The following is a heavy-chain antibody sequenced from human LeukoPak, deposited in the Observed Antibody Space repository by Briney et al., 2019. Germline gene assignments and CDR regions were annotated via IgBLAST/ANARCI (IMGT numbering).Heavy chain of an antibody. V-gene: IGHV3-48*03. CDR2: ISSSGSTK. Sequence: GGSLGLSCAASGFTFRSYEMNWVSQAPGKGLEWVSYISSSGSTKYYADSVKGRFTISRDNSKNTLYLQMNNLRAEDTAVYYCARVFWEKDGFIGAFDIWGQGTMVTVSS. J-gene: IGHJ3*02. D-gene: IGHD3-3*01. CDR1: GFTFRSYE. CDR3: ARVFWEKDGFIGAFDI.